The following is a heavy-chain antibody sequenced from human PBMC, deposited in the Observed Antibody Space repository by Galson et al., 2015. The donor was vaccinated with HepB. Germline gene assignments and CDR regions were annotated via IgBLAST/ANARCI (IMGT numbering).Heavy chain of an antibody. D-gene: IGHD3-16*02. J-gene: IGHJ4*02. CDR1: GFTFSSYG. CDR3: AREDSSYDYIWGSYHGFDY. CDR2: IWYDGSNK. V-gene: IGHV3-33*01. Sequence: SLRLSCAASGFTFSSYGMHWVRQAPGKGLEWVAVIWYDGSNKYYADSVKGRFTISRDNSKNTLYLQMNSLRAEDTAVYYCAREDSSYDYIWGSYHGFDYWGQGTLVTVSS.